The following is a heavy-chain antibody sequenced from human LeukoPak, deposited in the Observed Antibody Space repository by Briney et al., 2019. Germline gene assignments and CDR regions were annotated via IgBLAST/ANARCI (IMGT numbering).Heavy chain of an antibody. CDR3: ARGGPHYFDAFDI. Sequence: SETLSLTCAVYGGSFSGYYWSWIRQPPGKGLEWIGEINHSGSTYYNPSLKSRVTISEDRSKNQFSLKLSSVTAADTAVYYCARGGPHYFDAFDIWGQGTMVTVSS. J-gene: IGHJ3*02. CDR1: GGSFSGYY. V-gene: IGHV4-34*01. D-gene: IGHD3-10*01. CDR2: INHSGST.